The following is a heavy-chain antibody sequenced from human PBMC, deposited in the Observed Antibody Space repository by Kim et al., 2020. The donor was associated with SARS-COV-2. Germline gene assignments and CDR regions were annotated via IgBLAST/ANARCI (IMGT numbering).Heavy chain of an antibody. Sequence: SETLSLTCAVYGGSFSGYYWSWIRQPPGKGLEWIGEINHSGSTNYNPSLKSRVTISVDTSKNQFSLKLSSVTAADTAVYYCARGGWFGPRRFDPWGQGT. D-gene: IGHD3-10*01. CDR1: GGSFSGYY. J-gene: IGHJ5*02. CDR3: ARGGWFGPRRFDP. V-gene: IGHV4-34*01. CDR2: INHSGST.